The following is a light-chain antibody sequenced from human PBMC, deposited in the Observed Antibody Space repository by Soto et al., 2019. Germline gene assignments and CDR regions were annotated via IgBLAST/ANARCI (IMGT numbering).Light chain of an antibody. V-gene: IGKV3-15*01. CDR3: QQYKNWPPLT. Sequence: EIVMTQSPATLSVSPGETATLSCRASQSVSYNLAWYQQKPGQGPRLLIYGAFTRATGIPARFSGSGSGTEFTLTLSSLQSEDFAVDYCQQYKNWPPLTFGGGTKVEIK. CDR2: GAF. J-gene: IGKJ4*01. CDR1: QSVSYN.